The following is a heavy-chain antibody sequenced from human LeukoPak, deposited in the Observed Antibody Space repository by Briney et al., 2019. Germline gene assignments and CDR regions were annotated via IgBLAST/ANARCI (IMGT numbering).Heavy chain of an antibody. J-gene: IGHJ3*02. D-gene: IGHD3-22*01. V-gene: IGHV3-23*01. Sequence: GGSLRLSCAASGFTFSSYAMSWVRQAPGKGLEWVSAISGSGGSTYYADSVKGRFTISRDNSKNTLYLQMNSLRAEDTAVYYCARDGHYYDSSGYPELDAFDIWGQGTRVTVSS. CDR3: ARDGHYYDSSGYPELDAFDI. CDR2: ISGSGGST. CDR1: GFTFSSYA.